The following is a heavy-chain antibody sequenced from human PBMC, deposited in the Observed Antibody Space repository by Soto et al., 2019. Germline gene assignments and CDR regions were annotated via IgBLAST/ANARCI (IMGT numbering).Heavy chain of an antibody. CDR3: VRSGFDV. CDR1: GYNFTSLY. J-gene: IGHJ4*02. V-gene: IGHV1-46*01. D-gene: IGHD2-8*02. Sequence: GASVKVSCKASGYNFTSLYAHWVRQAPGQGLEWMGIINPRNGKTTYAQKFQGRVTMTRDTSTTTIYMELNSLKSDDTAVYFCVRSGFDVWGPGTLVTVSS. CDR2: INPRNGKT.